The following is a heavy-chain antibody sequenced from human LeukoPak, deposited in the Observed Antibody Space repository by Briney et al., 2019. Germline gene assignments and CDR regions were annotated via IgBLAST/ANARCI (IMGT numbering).Heavy chain of an antibody. D-gene: IGHD1-26*01. Sequence: PGGSLRLSCAAPGFTFSSYGMHWVRQAPGKGLEWVAVIWYDGSNKYYADSVKGRFTISRDNSKNTLYLQMNSLRAEDAAVYYCAEDPRGSYSRDYYYYMDVWGKGTTVTVSS. CDR1: GFTFSSYG. CDR2: IWYDGSNK. CDR3: AEDPRGSYSRDYYYYMDV. V-gene: IGHV3-33*06. J-gene: IGHJ6*03.